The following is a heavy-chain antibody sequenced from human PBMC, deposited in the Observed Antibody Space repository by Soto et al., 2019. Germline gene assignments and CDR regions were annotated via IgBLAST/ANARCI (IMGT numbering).Heavy chain of an antibody. D-gene: IGHD2-8*01. Sequence: GGSLRLSCAASGFTFSSYAMSWVRQAPGKGLEWVSAISGSGGSTYYADSVKGRFTISRDNSKNTLYLQMNSLRAEDTAVYYCAKDRDIVLMVYATNWFDPWGQGTLVTVSS. CDR2: ISGSGGST. CDR3: AKDRDIVLMVYATNWFDP. J-gene: IGHJ5*02. CDR1: GFTFSSYA. V-gene: IGHV3-23*01.